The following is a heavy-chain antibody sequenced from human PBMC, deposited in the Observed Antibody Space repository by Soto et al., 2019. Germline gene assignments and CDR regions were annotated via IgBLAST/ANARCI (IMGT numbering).Heavy chain of an antibody. D-gene: IGHD2-2*01. CDR1: GFTFSTYG. V-gene: IGHV3-30*18. Sequence: QVRLVESGGGVVQPGRSLRLSCAASGFTFSTYGMYWFRQAPGKGLQWVAGVSYDGRDQFYADSVKGRFTISRDNSKNALYLHMNSLRLEDTAVYNCANKVVPSAGGENWFGPWGQGTLVTVSS. CDR2: VSYDGRDQ. J-gene: IGHJ5*02. CDR3: ANKVVPSAGGENWFGP.